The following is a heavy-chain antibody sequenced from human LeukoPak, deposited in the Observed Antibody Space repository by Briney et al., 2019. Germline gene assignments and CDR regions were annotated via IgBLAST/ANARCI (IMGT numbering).Heavy chain of an antibody. CDR2: IRYDGSNK. V-gene: IGHV3-30*02. D-gene: IGHD3-22*01. Sequence: GGSLRLSCAASGFTFSSFAMHWVRQAPGKGLEWVAYIRYDGSNKSYADSVKGRLTIPRDSSKNTLYLQMNSLRAEDTAVYYCAKDLVVVNDAFDIWGQGTMVTVSS. CDR1: GFTFSSFA. J-gene: IGHJ3*02. CDR3: AKDLVVVNDAFDI.